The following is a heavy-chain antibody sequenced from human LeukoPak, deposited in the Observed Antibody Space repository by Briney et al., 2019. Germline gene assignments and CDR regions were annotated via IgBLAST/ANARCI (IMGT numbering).Heavy chain of an antibody. Sequence: PGGSLRLSCSASAFTFSVYWMTWVRQAPAKGLEWVATIKEDGSDKYYVDSVRGRFTISRDNAENSLYLQMNSLTAEDTALYYCVRDGIRDIPGVITIRYDYWGQGTLVTVSS. CDR2: IKEDGSDK. V-gene: IGHV3-7*05. CDR1: AFTFSVYW. D-gene: IGHD3-10*01. J-gene: IGHJ4*02. CDR3: VRDGIRDIPGVITIRYDY.